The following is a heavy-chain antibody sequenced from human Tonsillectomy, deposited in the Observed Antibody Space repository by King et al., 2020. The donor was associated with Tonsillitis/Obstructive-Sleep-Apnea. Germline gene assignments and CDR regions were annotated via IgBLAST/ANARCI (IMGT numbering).Heavy chain of an antibody. CDR2: ISYDGSNK. D-gene: IGHD5-24*01. J-gene: IGHJ6*02. V-gene: IGHV3-30*04. CDR3: ARETVRWLHGMDG. CDR1: GFTFSSYA. Sequence: HVQLVESGGGVLQPGRSLRLSCAASGFTFSSYAMHWVRQAPGKGLEWVAVISYDGSNKYYADSVKGRFTISRDNSKNTLYLQMNSLRAEDTAVYYCARETVRWLHGMDGWGQGTTVTVSS.